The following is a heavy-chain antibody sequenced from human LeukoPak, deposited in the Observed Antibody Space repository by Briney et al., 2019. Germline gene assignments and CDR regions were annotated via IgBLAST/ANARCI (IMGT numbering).Heavy chain of an antibody. D-gene: IGHD6-19*01. V-gene: IGHV3-66*01. CDR3: ARDLVAVARLVF. CDR2: IYSGVST. CDR1: GFTVSSNY. J-gene: IGHJ4*02. Sequence: GGSLRLSCAASGFTVSSNYMSWVRQAPGKGLEWVSVIYSGVSTYYADSVKGRFTISRDNSKNTLYLQMNSLRAEDTAVYYCARDLVAVARLVFGGQGTLVTVSS.